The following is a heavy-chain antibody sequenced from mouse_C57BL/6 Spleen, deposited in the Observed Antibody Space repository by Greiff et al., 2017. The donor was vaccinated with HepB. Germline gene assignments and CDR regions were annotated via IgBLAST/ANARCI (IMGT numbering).Heavy chain of an antibody. V-gene: IGHV10-3*01. CDR3: VSYPSYYDYDGFAY. D-gene: IGHD2-4*01. J-gene: IGHJ3*01. CDR1: GFTFNTYA. CDR2: IRSKSSNYAT. Sequence: EVQGVESGGGLVQPKGSLKLSCAASGFTFNTYAMHWVRQAPGKGLEWVARIRSKSSNYATYYADSVKDRFTISRDDSQSMLYLQMNNLKTEDTAMYYCVSYPSYYDYDGFAYWGQGTLVTVSA.